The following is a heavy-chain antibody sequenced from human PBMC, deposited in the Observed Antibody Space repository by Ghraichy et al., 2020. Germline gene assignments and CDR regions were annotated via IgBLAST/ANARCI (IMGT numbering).Heavy chain of an antibody. D-gene: IGHD2-8*01. CDR1: GFTFSSYW. Sequence: LSLTCAASGFTFSSYWMSWVRQAPGKGLEWVANIKQDGSEKYYVDSVKGRFTISRDNAKNSLYLQMNSLRAEDTAVYYCARDIVLMVYAIRYYYYGMDVWGQGTTVTVSS. CDR3: ARDIVLMVYAIRYYYYGMDV. V-gene: IGHV3-7*03. J-gene: IGHJ6*02. CDR2: IKQDGSEK.